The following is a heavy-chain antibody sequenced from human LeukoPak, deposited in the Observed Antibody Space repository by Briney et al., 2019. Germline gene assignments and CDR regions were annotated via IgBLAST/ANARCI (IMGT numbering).Heavy chain of an antibody. Sequence: GGSLRLSCAASGSTFSSYGMHWVRQAPGKGLEWVAFIRYDGSNKYYADSVKGRFTISRDNSKNTLYLQMNSLRAEDTAVYYCAKIIAAAIAGWGANFDYWGQGTLVTVSS. V-gene: IGHV3-30*02. J-gene: IGHJ4*02. CDR1: GSTFSSYG. CDR3: AKIIAAAIAGWGANFDY. D-gene: IGHD6-13*01. CDR2: IRYDGSNK.